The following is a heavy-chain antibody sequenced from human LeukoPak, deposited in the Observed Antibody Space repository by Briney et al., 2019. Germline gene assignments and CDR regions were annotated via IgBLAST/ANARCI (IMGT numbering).Heavy chain of an antibody. CDR2: ISWNSGSI. V-gene: IGHV3-9*01. Sequence: GGSLRLSCAASGFTLDDYAMHWVRHAPGKGLEWVSGISWNSGSIGYADSVKGRFTISRDNAKNSLYLQMNSLRAEDTALYYCAFGGSGHAFDIWGQGTMVTVSS. D-gene: IGHD3-10*01. J-gene: IGHJ3*02. CDR1: GFTLDDYA. CDR3: AFGGSGHAFDI.